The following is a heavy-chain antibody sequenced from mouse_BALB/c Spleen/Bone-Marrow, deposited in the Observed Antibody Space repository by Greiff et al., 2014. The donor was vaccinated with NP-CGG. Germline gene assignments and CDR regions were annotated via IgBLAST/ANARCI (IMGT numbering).Heavy chain of an antibody. D-gene: IGHD2-14*01. CDR3: AKGDNYRYDFDY. CDR1: GYTFTSYV. V-gene: IGHV1-14*01. CDR2: INPYNDGT. Sequence: LVESGPELVKPGASVKMSCKASGYTFTSYVMHWVKQTPGQGLEWIGYINPYNDGTKYNEKFKGKATLTSDKSSSTAYMELSSLTSEDSAVYYCAKGDNYRYDFDYWGQGTTLTVSS. J-gene: IGHJ2*01.